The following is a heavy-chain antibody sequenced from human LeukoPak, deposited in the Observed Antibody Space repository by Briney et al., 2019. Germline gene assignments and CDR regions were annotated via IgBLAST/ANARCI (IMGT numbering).Heavy chain of an antibody. D-gene: IGHD6-13*01. CDR2: ISGSGGST. J-gene: IGHJ4*02. V-gene: IGHV3-23*01. CDR3: AKFRGSSSWYGGDYFDY. Sequence: GGSLRLSCAASGFTFSCYAMSWVRQAPGKGLEWVSAISGSGGSTYYADSVKGRFTISRDNSKNTLYLQMNSLRAEDTAVYYCAKFRGSSSWYGGDYFDYWGQGTLVTVSS. CDR1: GFTFSCYA.